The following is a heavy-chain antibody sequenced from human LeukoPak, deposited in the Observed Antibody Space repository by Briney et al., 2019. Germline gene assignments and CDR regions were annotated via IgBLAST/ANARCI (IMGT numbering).Heavy chain of an antibody. J-gene: IGHJ4*02. D-gene: IGHD2-21*02. CDR1: GSSFTNYW. Sequence: GASLQISCKGSGSSFTNYWIGGVRQLPGKGLEWMGIINPDDSDTRYSPSFQGQVTISADKSISTAYLQWSSLKASDTAMYFCARQKTFWWGPDYWGQGTLVTVSS. CDR3: ARQKTFWWGPDY. V-gene: IGHV5-51*01. CDR2: INPDDSDT.